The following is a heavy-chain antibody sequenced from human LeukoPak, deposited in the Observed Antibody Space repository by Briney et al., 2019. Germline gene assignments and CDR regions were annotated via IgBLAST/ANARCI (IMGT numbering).Heavy chain of an antibody. CDR2: LYSGGST. CDR3: ARVGDHYHWYLDV. Sequence: PGGSLTLSCAGSGFSVSSKYMNWVRQAPGKGLERVSILYSGGSTYYADSVKGRFTVSRDTSKNTLYLHMNNLRVEDTAVYYCARVGDHYHWYLDVWGRGTLVTVSS. V-gene: IGHV3-53*01. J-gene: IGHJ2*01. D-gene: IGHD3-10*01. CDR1: GFSVSSKY.